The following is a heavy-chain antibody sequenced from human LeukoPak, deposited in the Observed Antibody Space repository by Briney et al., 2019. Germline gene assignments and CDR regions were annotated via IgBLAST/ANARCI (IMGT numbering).Heavy chain of an antibody. CDR1: GASISSYY. D-gene: IGHD2-2*01. CDR2: IYYSGST. Sequence: SETLSLTCTVSGASISSYYWSWIRQPPGKGLEWIGYIYYSGSTNYNPSLKSRVTISVDTSKNQFSLKLSSVTAADTAVYYCARLPGTSRFDPWAQGTLVTVSS. CDR3: ARLPGTSRFDP. J-gene: IGHJ5*02. V-gene: IGHV4-59*08.